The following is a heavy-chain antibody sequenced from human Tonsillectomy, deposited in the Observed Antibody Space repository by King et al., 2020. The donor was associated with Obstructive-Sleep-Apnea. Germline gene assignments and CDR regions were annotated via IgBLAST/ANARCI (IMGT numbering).Heavy chain of an antibody. D-gene: IGHD3-16*01. V-gene: IGHV3-74*01. CDR3: ARDRVIKFGSLDY. Sequence: EVQLVESGGGLVQPGGSLRLSCAASGFTFSTYWMHWVRQAPGKGLVWVSRINSDGSYTSYADSVKGRFTNSRDNAKNTLYRQMNSLRAEDTAVYYCARDRVIKFGSLDYWGQGTLATVSS. CDR1: GFTFSTYW. CDR2: INSDGSYT. J-gene: IGHJ4*02.